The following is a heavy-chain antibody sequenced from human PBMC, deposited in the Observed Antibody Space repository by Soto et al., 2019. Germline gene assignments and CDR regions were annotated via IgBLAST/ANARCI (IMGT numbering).Heavy chain of an antibody. CDR1: GFTFSSYG. CDR2: IWYDGSNK. Sequence: PGGSLRLSCAASGFTFSSYGMHWVRQAPGKGLEWVAVIWYDGSNKYYADSVKGRFTISRDNSKNTLYLQMNSLRAEDTAVYYCARDGQAGQWLVNTLNLYYYYYGMDVWGQGTTVTVSS. J-gene: IGHJ6*02. D-gene: IGHD6-19*01. CDR3: ARDGQAGQWLVNTLNLYYYYYGMDV. V-gene: IGHV3-33*01.